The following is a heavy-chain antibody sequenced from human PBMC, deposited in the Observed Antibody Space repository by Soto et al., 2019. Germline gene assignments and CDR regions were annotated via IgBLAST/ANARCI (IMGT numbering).Heavy chain of an antibody. V-gene: IGHV4-39*01. CDR3: ARLYSPYYYYMDV. Sequence: PSETLSLTCTVSGGSISSSSYYWGWIRQPPGKGLEWIGSIYYSGSTHYNPSLKSRVTISVDTSKNQFSLKLSSVTAADTAVYYCARLYSPYYYYMDVWGKGTTVTVSS. CDR1: GGSISSSSYY. D-gene: IGHD1-26*01. CDR2: IYYSGST. J-gene: IGHJ6*03.